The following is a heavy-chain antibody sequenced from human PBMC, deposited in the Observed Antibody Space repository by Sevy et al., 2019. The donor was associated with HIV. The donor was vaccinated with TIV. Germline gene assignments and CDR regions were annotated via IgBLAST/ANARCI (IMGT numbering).Heavy chain of an antibody. D-gene: IGHD1-20*01. V-gene: IGHV3-23*01. CDR1: GFTFSSYA. J-gene: IGHJ6*03. Sequence: GGSLRLSCAASGFTFSSYAMSWVRQAPGKGLEWVSAISGSGGSTYYADSVKGRFTISRDNSKNTLYLQMNSLRAEDTAVYYCAKDGYKPSVGDENYYYHMDVWGKGTTVTVSS. CDR2: ISGSGGST. CDR3: AKDGYKPSVGDENYYYHMDV.